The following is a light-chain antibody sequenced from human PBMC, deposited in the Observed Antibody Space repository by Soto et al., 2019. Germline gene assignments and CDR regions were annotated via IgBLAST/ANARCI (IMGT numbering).Light chain of an antibody. CDR2: GAS. J-gene: IGKJ4*01. V-gene: IGKV3-20*01. CDR3: QQYGSSPST. Sequence: EIVLTQSPGTLSLSPGERATLSCRASQSVSSSYLAWYQQKPGQAPRLLIYGASSTATGIPDRFSSSGSGTDFTLTISSQEAEDFAVYYYQQYGSSPSTLGRETKVKIK. CDR1: QSVSSSY.